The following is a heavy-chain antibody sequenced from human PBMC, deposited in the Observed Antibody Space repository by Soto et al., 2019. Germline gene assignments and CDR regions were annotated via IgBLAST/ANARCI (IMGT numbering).Heavy chain of an antibody. D-gene: IGHD6-6*01. Sequence: QLQLQESGPGLVKPSETLSLTCTVSGGSISSSSYYWGWIRQPPGKGLEWIGSSYYSGSTYYNPSLKSRVTISVDTSKNQFSLKLSSVTAADTAVYYCARLHASARPDYGGQGTLVTVSS. J-gene: IGHJ4*02. CDR3: ARLHASARPDY. V-gene: IGHV4-39*01. CDR1: GGSISSSSYY. CDR2: SYYSGST.